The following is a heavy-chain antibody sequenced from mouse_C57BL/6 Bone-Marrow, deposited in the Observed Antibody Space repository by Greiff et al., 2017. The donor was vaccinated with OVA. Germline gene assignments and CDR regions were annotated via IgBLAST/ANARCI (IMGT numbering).Heavy chain of an antibody. CDR1: GYTFTSYW. D-gene: IGHD1-1*01. V-gene: IGHV1-50*01. CDR2: IDPSDSYT. Sequence: LQQPGAELVKPGASVKLSCKASGYTFTSYWMQWVKQRPGQGLEWIGEIDPSDSYTNYNQKFKGKATLTVDTSSSTAYMQLSSLTSEDSAVYYCARSPTVVAFDYWGQGTTLTVSS. CDR3: ARSPTVVAFDY. J-gene: IGHJ2*01.